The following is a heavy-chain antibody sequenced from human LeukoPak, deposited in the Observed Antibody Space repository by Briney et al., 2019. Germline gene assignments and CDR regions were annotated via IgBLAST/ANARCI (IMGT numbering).Heavy chain of an antibody. CDR1: GFTFSSYG. V-gene: IGHV3-30*18. Sequence: PGGSLRLSCAASGFTFSSYGMHWVRQAPGKGLEWVAVISYHGTNKYYADSVKGRFTISRDNSKNTLYLQMNSLRAEDTAVYYCAKSYRSWIQLWLPSYMDVWGKGTTVTVSS. CDR2: ISYHGTNK. J-gene: IGHJ6*03. CDR3: AKSYRSWIQLWLPSYMDV. D-gene: IGHD5-18*01.